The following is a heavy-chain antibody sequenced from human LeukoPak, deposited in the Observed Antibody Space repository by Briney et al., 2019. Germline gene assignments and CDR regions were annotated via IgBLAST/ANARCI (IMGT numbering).Heavy chain of an antibody. Sequence: ESLKISCKGSGYSFTSYWIGWVRQMPGKGLEWMGIIYPGDSDTRYSPSFQGQVTISADKSIGTAYLQWSSLKASDTAMYYCARLFSGYDRSYYYGMDVWGQGTTVTVSS. CDR1: GYSFTSYW. J-gene: IGHJ6*02. D-gene: IGHD5-12*01. V-gene: IGHV5-51*01. CDR2: IYPGDSDT. CDR3: ARLFSGYDRSYYYGMDV.